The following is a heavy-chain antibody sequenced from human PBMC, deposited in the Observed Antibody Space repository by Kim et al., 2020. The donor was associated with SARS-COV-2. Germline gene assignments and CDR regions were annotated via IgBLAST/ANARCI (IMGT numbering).Heavy chain of an antibody. D-gene: IGHD3-9*01. V-gene: IGHV3-30*18. Sequence: GGSLRLSCTASRFTFTTYGMHWVRQAPGKGLEWVSFISYEGSIKYYADSVKGRFTISRDDYKNTLYLQMNSLRAEDTAVYYCAKDRAYFEILTGRTLDYWGQGTLVTVSS. CDR3: AKDRAYFEILTGRTLDY. CDR2: ISYEGSIK. J-gene: IGHJ4*02. CDR1: RFTFTTYG.